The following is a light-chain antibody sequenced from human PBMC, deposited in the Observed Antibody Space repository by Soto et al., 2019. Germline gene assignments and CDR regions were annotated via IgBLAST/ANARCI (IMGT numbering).Light chain of an antibody. CDR3: QTWGTGIHVV. Sequence: QAVVTQSPSASASLGASVKLTCTLSSGHSSYAIAWHQQQPEKGPRYLMKLDSDGSHTKGDAIPDRFSGSSSGAERYLTISSLQSEDEADYYCQTWGTGIHVVFGGGPKETVL. J-gene: IGLJ2*01. CDR2: LDSDGSH. CDR1: SGHSSYA. V-gene: IGLV4-69*01.